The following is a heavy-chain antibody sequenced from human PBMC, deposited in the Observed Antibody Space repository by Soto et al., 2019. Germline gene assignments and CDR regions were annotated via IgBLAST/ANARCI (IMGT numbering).Heavy chain of an antibody. J-gene: IGHJ5*02. CDR1: GFTFGSHA. CDR3: AKTPYDFWSSGQYLFDH. D-gene: IGHD3-3*01. Sequence: PGGSLRLSCTVSGFTFGSHAMCWVRQAPGKGLECVSGISGSGGTTFYADSVKGRFTISRDNSKKTLYLQMNSLRAEDTAVYYCAKTPYDFWSSGQYLFDHWGQGTLVTVSS. CDR2: ISGSGGTT. V-gene: IGHV3-23*01.